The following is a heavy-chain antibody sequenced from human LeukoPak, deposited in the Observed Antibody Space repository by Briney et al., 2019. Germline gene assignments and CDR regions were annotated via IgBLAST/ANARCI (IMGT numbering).Heavy chain of an antibody. J-gene: IGHJ3*02. D-gene: IGHD2-2*01. CDR1: GGSMSSYY. V-gene: IGHV4-59*01. CDR3: VRETPGLAFDI. Sequence: SETLSLTCSVSGGSMSSYYWSWIRQSPGKGLEWIGYIYHSGSTDYNSSLKSRVTISEDTSKKQFSLKLRSVTAADTAVYYCVRETPGLAFDIWGQGIMVTVSS. CDR2: IYHSGST.